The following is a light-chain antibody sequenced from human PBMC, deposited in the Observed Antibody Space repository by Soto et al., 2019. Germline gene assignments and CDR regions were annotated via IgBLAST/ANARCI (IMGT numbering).Light chain of an antibody. CDR3: QQYGSSPLT. V-gene: IGKV3-20*01. CDR2: GAS. Sequence: EIVLTQSPGTLSLSPGERATLSCRASQSVSSSYLAWYQQKPGQAPRLLIYGASSRATGIPDRFSGSGSGTDFTLTISGLEPEDWAVYECQQYGSSPLTFGGGTKVEIK. J-gene: IGKJ4*01. CDR1: QSVSSSY.